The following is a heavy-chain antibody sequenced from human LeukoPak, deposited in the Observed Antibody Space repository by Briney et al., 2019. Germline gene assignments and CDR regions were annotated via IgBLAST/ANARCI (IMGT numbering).Heavy chain of an antibody. CDR1: GGSMSSYY. CDR3: ARHRDDYGDYWFDP. Sequence: PSETLSLTCTVSGGSMSSYYWSWIRQPPGKGLEWIGDIFYSGSTNYNPSLKSRVTISVDTSKIQFSLRLSSVTAADTAMYFCARHRDDYGDYWFDPWGQGTLVTVSS. D-gene: IGHD4-17*01. V-gene: IGHV4-59*01. J-gene: IGHJ5*02. CDR2: IFYSGST.